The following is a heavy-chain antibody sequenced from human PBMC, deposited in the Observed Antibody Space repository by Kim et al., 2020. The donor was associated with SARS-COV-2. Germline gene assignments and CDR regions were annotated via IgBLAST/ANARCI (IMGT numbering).Heavy chain of an antibody. D-gene: IGHD3-10*01. Sequence: RVTISVDTSKNQFSLKLSSVTAADTAVYYCARGGYGSGSYTYYYYYGMDVWGQGTTVTVSS. J-gene: IGHJ6*02. V-gene: IGHV4-59*09. CDR3: ARGGYGSGSYTYYYYYGMDV.